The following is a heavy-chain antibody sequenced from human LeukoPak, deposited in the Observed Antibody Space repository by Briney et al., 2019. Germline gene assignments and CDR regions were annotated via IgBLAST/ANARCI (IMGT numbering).Heavy chain of an antibody. CDR2: INTDGSST. V-gene: IGHV3-74*01. J-gene: IGHJ4*02. CDR1: GFTFSSYW. CDR3: ARGPMAQLGLDY. D-gene: IGHD6-6*01. Sequence: GGSLRLSCAASGFTFSSYWMHWVRQAPGKGLVWVSRINTDGSSTSYADSVKGRFTISRDNAKNTLYLQMNSLRAEDTAVYYCARGPMAQLGLDYWGQGTLVTVSS.